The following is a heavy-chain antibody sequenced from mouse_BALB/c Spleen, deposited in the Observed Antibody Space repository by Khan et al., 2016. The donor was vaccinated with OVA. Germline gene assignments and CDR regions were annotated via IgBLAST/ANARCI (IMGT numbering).Heavy chain of an antibody. CDR1: GYSITSDYA. CDR2: ISYSGST. J-gene: IGHJ3*01. Sequence: EVELVESGPGLVKPSQSLSLTCTVTGYSITSDYAWNWIRQFPGNKLEWMGYISYSGSTSYTPSLKSRISITRDTSKNQFFLQLNSVTTEDTATYYFARGRAYWGQGTLVTVSA. D-gene: IGHD3-3*01. CDR3: ARGRAY. V-gene: IGHV3-2*02.